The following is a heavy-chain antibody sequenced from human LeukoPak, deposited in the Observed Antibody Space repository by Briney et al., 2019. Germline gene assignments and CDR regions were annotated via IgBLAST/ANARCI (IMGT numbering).Heavy chain of an antibody. J-gene: IGHJ4*02. CDR1: GFTFSSYS. D-gene: IGHD3-22*01. V-gene: IGHV3-48*02. CDR3: ARDLDSYYSQSSGYYFGH. CDR2: ISSSSNTI. Sequence: GGSLRLSCAASGFTFSSYSMNWVRQAPGKGLEWISYISSSSNTIYYADSVKGRFTISRDNAKNSLYLQMNSLRDEDMAVYYCARDLDSYYSQSSGYYFGHWGQGALVAVSS.